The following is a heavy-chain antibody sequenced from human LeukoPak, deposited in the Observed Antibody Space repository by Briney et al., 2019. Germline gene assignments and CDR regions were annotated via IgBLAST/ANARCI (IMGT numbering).Heavy chain of an antibody. V-gene: IGHV4-61*01. CDR1: GGSVNSGSYF. Sequence: SETLSLTCTVSGGSVNSGSYFWSWIRQPPGKGLEWIGYVQNKARTNHNPSLDSRLTISVDSSKDQFSLRLSSVTAADTAVYYCATDYSNFYGMDVWGQGTTVTVSS. CDR3: ATDYSNFYGMDV. CDR2: VQNKART. J-gene: IGHJ6*02. D-gene: IGHD4-11*01.